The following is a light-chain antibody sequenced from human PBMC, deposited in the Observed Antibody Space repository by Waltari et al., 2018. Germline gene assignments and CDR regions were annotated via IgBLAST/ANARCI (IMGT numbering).Light chain of an antibody. CDR3: QSFDNSLSGWV. CDR1: RSTLGAGND. CDR2: SNR. Sequence: QSAVTQPPSVSGAPGQSVTIPCTGTRSTLGAGNDVPWYQQLPGKAPKLLISSNRDRPSGVPDRFSGSKSGSSASLAITGLQAEDEADYYCQSFDNSLSGWVFGGGTKVTVL. V-gene: IGLV1-40*01. J-gene: IGLJ3*02.